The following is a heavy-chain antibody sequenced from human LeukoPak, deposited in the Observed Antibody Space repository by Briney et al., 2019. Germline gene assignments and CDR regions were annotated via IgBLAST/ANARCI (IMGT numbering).Heavy chain of an antibody. V-gene: IGHV1-2*02. CDR2: INPNSCGT. Sequence: ASVKVSCKASGYTFTGYYMHWVRQAPGQGLEWMGWINPNSCGTNYAQKFQGRVTMTRDTSISTAYMELSRLRSDDTAVYYCARGAPLLLWFGELSYYYYYGMDVWGQGTTVTVSS. CDR3: ARGAPLLLWFGELSYYYYYGMDV. J-gene: IGHJ6*02. D-gene: IGHD3-10*01. CDR1: GYTFTGYY.